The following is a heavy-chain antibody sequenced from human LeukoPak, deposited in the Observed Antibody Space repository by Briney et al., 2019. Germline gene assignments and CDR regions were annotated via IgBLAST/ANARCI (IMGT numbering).Heavy chain of an antibody. J-gene: IGHJ5*02. CDR2: ISAYNGYT. CDR3: ARALARDVYNINWFDP. V-gene: IGHV1-18*01. D-gene: IGHD5-24*01. Sequence: GASVKVSCKASGYTFTSYAISWVRQATGQGLEWMGWISAYNGYTNYAQNLQGRVTMTTDTSTSTAYVELTSLRSDDTAVYYCARALARDVYNINWFDPWCQGTLVTVSS. CDR1: GYTFTSYA.